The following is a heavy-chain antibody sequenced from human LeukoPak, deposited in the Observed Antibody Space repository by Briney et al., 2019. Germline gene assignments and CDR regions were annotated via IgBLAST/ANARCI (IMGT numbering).Heavy chain of an antibody. CDR1: GFTVSSNY. D-gene: IGHD3-22*01. Sequence: GGSLRLSCAASGFTVSSNYMSWVRQAPGKGLEWVSVIYSGGSTYYADSVKGRFTISRDNSKNTLYLQMDSLRAEDTAVYYCLYDSSGYYYVTPYDAFDIWGQGTMVTVSS. V-gene: IGHV3-66*01. CDR2: IYSGGST. CDR3: LYDSSGYYYVTPYDAFDI. J-gene: IGHJ3*02.